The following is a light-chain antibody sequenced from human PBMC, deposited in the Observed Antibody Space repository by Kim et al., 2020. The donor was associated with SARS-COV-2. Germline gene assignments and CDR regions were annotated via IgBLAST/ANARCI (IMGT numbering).Light chain of an antibody. CDR1: SSDIGAYNY. J-gene: IGLJ2*01. Sequence: QSALTQPHSVSGSPGQSVTISCTGTSSDIGAYNYVSWYQQHPGKVPKVMIYDVTKRPSGVPDRFSGSKSGNTASLTISGLQTEDEADFYSSSYAGSYTMIFGGGTQLTVL. CDR3: SSYAGSYTMI. CDR2: DVT. V-gene: IGLV2-11*01.